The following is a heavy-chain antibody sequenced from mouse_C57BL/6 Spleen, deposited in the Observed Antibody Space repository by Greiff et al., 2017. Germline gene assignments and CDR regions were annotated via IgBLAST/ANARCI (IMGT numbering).Heavy chain of an antibody. CDR2: IRSKSSNYAT. J-gene: IGHJ3*01. V-gene: IGHV10-3*01. D-gene: IGHD2-4*01. CDR1: GFTFNTYA. CDR3: VRVDDYDDGDWAWFAY. Sequence: EVQLVESGGGLVQPKGSLKLSCAASGFTFNTYAMHWVRQAPGQGLEWVARIRSKSSNYATYYADSVKDRFTISRDDSQSMLYLQMNNLKTEDTAMYYCVRVDDYDDGDWAWFAYWGQGTLVTVSA.